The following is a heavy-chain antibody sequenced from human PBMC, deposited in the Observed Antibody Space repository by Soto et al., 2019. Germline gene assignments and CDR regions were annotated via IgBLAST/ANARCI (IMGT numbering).Heavy chain of an antibody. D-gene: IGHD3-16*01. J-gene: IGHJ4*02. CDR2: ISGGGENT. Sequence: EVQLLESGGGLVQPGGSLRLRCAASGFTFSTTAMSWVRQTPEKGLEWVSGISGGGENTHYAGSVRGRFTISRDNSKNTLYLQMNSLRAEDTAVYYCTMGGRIRSDYWGQGILVTVSS. CDR3: TMGGRIRSDY. V-gene: IGHV3-23*01. CDR1: GFTFSTTA.